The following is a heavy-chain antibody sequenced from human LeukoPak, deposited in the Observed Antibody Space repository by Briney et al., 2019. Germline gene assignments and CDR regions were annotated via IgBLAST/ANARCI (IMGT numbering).Heavy chain of an antibody. CDR1: GFTFSSYS. CDR2: ITGSGGST. CDR3: AKVTFARIAVADY. Sequence: GGSLRLSCAASGFTFSSYSMNWVRQAPGKGLEWVSGITGSGGSTYYADSVKGRFTISRDNSKNTLYLRMNSLRAEDTAVYYCAKVTFARIAVADYWGQGTLVTVSS. V-gene: IGHV3-23*01. D-gene: IGHD6-19*01. J-gene: IGHJ4*02.